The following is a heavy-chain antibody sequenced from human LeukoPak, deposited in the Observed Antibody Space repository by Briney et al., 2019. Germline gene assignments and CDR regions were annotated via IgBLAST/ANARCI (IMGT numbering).Heavy chain of an antibody. J-gene: IGHJ3*02. CDR1: GGTFSSYA. CDR2: IIPILGIA. CDR3: ARRDILTGNDAFDI. Sequence: WASVKVSCKASGGTFSSYAISWVRQAPGQGLGWMGRIIPILGIANYAQKFQGRVTITADKSTSTAYMELSSPRSEDTAVYYCARRDILTGNDAFDIWGQGTMVTVSS. D-gene: IGHD3-9*01. V-gene: IGHV1-69*04.